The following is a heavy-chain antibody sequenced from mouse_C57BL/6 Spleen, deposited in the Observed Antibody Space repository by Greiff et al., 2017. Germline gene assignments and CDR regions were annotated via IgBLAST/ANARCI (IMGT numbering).Heavy chain of an antibody. CDR3: TREERGNYGVATGGFAY. CDR2: ISSGGGYI. D-gene: IGHD1-1*01. V-gene: IGHV5-9-1*02. J-gene: IGHJ3*01. Sequence: EVKLVESGEGLVKPGGSLKLSCAASGFTFSSYAMSWVRQTPEKRLEWVAYISSGGGYIYYADTVKGRFTISRDNARNTLYLQMSSLKSEDTAMYYCTREERGNYGVATGGFAYWGQGTLVTVSA. CDR1: GFTFSSYA.